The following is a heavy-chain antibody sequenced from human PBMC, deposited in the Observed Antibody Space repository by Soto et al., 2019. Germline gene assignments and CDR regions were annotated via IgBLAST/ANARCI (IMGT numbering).Heavy chain of an antibody. D-gene: IGHD3-22*01. Sequence: QVQLVQSGAEVKKPGSSVKVSCKASGGTFSSYTISWVRQAPGQGLEWMGRIIPILGIANYAQKFQGRVTITAVKSTSTAYMELSSLSSEDTAVYYCARAYDHPDLNWFDPWGQGTLVTVSS. CDR3: ARAYDHPDLNWFDP. V-gene: IGHV1-69*02. CDR2: IIPILGIA. J-gene: IGHJ5*02. CDR1: GGTFSSYT.